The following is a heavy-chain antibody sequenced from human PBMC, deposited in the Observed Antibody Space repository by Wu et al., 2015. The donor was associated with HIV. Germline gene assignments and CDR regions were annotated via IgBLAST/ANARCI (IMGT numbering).Heavy chain of an antibody. CDR2: IIPIFDAA. V-gene: IGHV1-69*05. D-gene: IGHD6-19*01. Sequence: VQLVQSGAEVKKPGSSVKVSCKASGGTFNSYAISWVRQAPGQGLEWMGGIIPIFDAANYAQKFQGRVTITTDESTSTAYMELSSLRSEDTAVYYCARDKGSYSSGWAPFDYWGQGTLVTVSS. CDR1: GGTFNSYA. CDR3: ARDKGSYSSGWAPFDY. J-gene: IGHJ4*02.